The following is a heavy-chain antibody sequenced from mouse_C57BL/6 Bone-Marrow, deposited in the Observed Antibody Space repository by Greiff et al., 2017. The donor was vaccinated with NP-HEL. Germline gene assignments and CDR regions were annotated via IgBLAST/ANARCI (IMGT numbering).Heavy chain of an antibody. D-gene: IGHD1-1*01. J-gene: IGHJ4*01. Sequence: VQLQQSGPELVKPGASVKISCKASGYTFTDYYMNWVKQSHGKSLEWIGDINPNNGGTSYNQKFKGKATLTVDKSSSTAYMVLRSLTSEDSAVYYWERWITTVVATDYAMDYWGQGTSVTVSS. V-gene: IGHV1-26*01. CDR3: ERWITTVVATDYAMDY. CDR2: INPNNGGT. CDR1: GYTFTDYY.